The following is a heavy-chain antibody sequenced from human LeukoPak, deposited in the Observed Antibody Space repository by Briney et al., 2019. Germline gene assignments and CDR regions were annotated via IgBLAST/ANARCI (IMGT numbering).Heavy chain of an antibody. CDR2: IYYSGST. Sequence: PSQTLSLTCTVSGGSISSGGYYWSWIRQHPGKGLEWIGYIYYSGSTYYNPSLKSRVTISVDTSKNQFSLKLSSVTAADTAVYYCARDVPLYSSSWYDYYYYGMDVWGQGTTVTVSS. CDR1: GGSISSGGYY. CDR3: ARDVPLYSSSWYDYYYYGMDV. J-gene: IGHJ6*02. V-gene: IGHV4-31*03. D-gene: IGHD6-13*01.